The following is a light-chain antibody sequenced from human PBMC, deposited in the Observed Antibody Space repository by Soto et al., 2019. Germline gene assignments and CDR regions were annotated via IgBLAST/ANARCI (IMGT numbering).Light chain of an antibody. Sequence: EIVLTQSPGTLSLSPGERATLSCRASQSVNSGYLAWSQQKPGQAPRLLIYSTSPRAPGVPDRFSGGASGTDVTLTISSMEPEDFAVYFCQQFGASSYTFGQGPKVEIK. V-gene: IGKV3-20*01. CDR1: QSVNSGY. J-gene: IGKJ2*01. CDR3: QQFGASSYT. CDR2: STS.